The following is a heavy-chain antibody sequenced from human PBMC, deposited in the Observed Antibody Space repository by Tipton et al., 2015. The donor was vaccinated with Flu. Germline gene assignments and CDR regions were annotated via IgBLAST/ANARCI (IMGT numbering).Heavy chain of an antibody. Sequence: TLSLTCVVHGGSFSGYYWSWIRRSPGKGLEWIGEIDHSGTTNYSPSLKSRVTISRDTSKIQFSLTLTSVTAADTAVYYCGAVTPGHWYFDLWGRGTLVTVSS. CDR1: GGSFSGYY. V-gene: IGHV4-34*01. CDR3: GAVTPGHWYFDL. CDR2: IDHSGTT. J-gene: IGHJ2*01. D-gene: IGHD4-17*01.